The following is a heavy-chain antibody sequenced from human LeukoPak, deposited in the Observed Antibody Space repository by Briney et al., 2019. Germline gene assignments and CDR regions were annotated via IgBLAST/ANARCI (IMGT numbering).Heavy chain of an antibody. CDR2: FDPEDGEI. D-gene: IGHD4-17*01. CDR3: ATDQRHDYGDSQGG. Sequence: ASVKVSCKVSGYTLTELSMHWVRQAPGEGLEWMGGFDPEDGEIMYAQKFQGRVTMTEDTSTDTAYMELSSLRSEDTAMYYCATDQRHDYGDSQGGWGQGTLVTVSS. CDR1: GYTLTELS. V-gene: IGHV1-24*01. J-gene: IGHJ4*02.